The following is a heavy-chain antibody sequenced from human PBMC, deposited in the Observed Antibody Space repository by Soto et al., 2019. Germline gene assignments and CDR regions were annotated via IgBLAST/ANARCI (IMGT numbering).Heavy chain of an antibody. J-gene: IGHJ3*02. V-gene: IGHV3-23*01. D-gene: IGHD4-17*01. CDR1: GFTFSNYA. CDR2: ISGSGGST. Sequence: GGSLRLSCTVSGFTFSNYAMSWVRQAPGKGLEWVSAISGSGGSTYYADSVKGRFTISRDNSKNTLYLQMNSLRAEDTAVYYCAKDGGYGDYPSAFDIWGQGTMVTVSS. CDR3: AKDGGYGDYPSAFDI.